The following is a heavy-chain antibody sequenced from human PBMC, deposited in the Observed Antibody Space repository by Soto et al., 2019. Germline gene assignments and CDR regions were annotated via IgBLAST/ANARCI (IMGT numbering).Heavy chain of an antibody. V-gene: IGHV4-30-4*01. D-gene: IGHD3-16*01. J-gene: IGHJ6*02. Sequence: LSLTCTVSGDSISSGNKYWSWIRQAPGKGLEWIGYIFSSGTTYYNPSLKSRLTMSLDTSQNQFSLRLASVTDADSAVYYCARVPSPFDYYYAMDVWGQGTTVTVSS. CDR1: GDSISSGNKY. CDR3: ARVPSPFDYYYAMDV. CDR2: IFSSGTT.